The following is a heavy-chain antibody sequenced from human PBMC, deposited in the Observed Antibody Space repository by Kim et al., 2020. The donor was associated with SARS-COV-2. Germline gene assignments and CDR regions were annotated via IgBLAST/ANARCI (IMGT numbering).Heavy chain of an antibody. V-gene: IGHV7-4-1*02. D-gene: IGHD2-21*01. J-gene: IGHJ4*02. CDR2: IHTKTGNP. CDR1: GYNFTNYP. CDR3: VRIADLDH. Sequence: ASVKVSCKTSGYNFTNYPLNWVRQGPGQGLEWMGWIHTKTGNPTYAPGFRSRLVFSLYTSVNTAYLQINNLKDADSVVYYCVRIADLDHWGQGTVLTVSS.